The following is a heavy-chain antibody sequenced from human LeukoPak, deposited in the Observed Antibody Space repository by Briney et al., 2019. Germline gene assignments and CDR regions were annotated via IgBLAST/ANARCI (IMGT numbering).Heavy chain of an antibody. V-gene: IGHV4-4*07. J-gene: IGHJ4*02. CDR1: GASISNYQ. D-gene: IGHD4-11*01. CDR2: IDSSGGT. CDR3: VRDGYSTAWGYYSDS. Sequence: SETLSLTCTVSGASISNYQWSWIRQTAAKRLEWIGHIDSSGGTYYNPSLKSGFTMSVDTSKNQVFVKLTSVTAADTAVYYCVRDGYSTAWGYYSDSWGQGILVTVSS.